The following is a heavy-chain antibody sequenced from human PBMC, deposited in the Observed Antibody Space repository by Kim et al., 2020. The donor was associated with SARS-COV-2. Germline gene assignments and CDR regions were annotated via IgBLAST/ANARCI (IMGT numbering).Heavy chain of an antibody. CDR3: ARAYLTGTGHDAFDI. CDR2: IYPGESDT. D-gene: IGHD1-20*01. CDR1: GYSFTSYW. Sequence: GESLKISCKGSGYSFTSYWIAWVRQMPGKGLEWMGIIYPGESDTRYSPSFQGQVTISADKSISTAYLQWSSLKASDTAMYYCARAYLTGTGHDAFDIWGQGTIVTVSS. J-gene: IGHJ3*02. V-gene: IGHV5-51*01.